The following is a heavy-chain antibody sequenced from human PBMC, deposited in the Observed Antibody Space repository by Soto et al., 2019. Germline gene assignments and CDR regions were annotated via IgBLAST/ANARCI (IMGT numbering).Heavy chain of an antibody. CDR2: IYYRSKWLN. Sequence: QVQLQQSGPGLVKPSQSLSLTCAISGDSVCRDSAAWNWIRQTPSRGLEWLGRIYYRSKWLNTYEVSVNSRITISPDTSKNQFSLQLSSVTPEDTAVYYCARGSWDDVSGHYYIDVWDEGTTVTVSS. J-gene: IGHJ6*03. CDR1: GDSVCRDSAA. D-gene: IGHD5-12*01. V-gene: IGHV6-1*02. CDR3: ARGSWDDVSGHYYIDV.